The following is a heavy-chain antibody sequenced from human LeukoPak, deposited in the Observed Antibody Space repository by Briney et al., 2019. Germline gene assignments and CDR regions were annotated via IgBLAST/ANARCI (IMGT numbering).Heavy chain of an antibody. V-gene: IGHV4-59*01. Sequence: SETLSLTCTVSGGSIRSYYWSWIRQPPGKGLEWIGYIYYSGSTNSNPSLKSRVTISVDTSKNQFPLKVSSVTAADTAVYYCARALTPGYCSGGTCSYFDYWGQGTLVTVSS. CDR3: ARALTPGYCSGGTCSYFDY. D-gene: IGHD2-15*01. CDR1: GGSIRSYY. J-gene: IGHJ4*02. CDR2: IYYSGST.